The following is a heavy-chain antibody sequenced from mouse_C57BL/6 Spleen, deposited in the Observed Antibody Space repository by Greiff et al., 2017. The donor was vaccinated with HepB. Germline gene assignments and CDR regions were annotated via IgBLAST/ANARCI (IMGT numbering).Heavy chain of an antibody. CDR3: ARWDTTVVDYYAMDY. CDR2: INPSSGYT. CDR1: GYTFTSYW. D-gene: IGHD1-1*01. Sequence: QVHVKQSGAELAKPGASVKLSCKASGYTFTSYWMHWVKQRPGQGLEWIGYINPSSGYTKYNQKFKDKATLTADKSSSTAYMQLSSLTYEDSAVYYCARWDTTVVDYYAMDYWGQGTSVTVSS. J-gene: IGHJ4*01. V-gene: IGHV1-7*01.